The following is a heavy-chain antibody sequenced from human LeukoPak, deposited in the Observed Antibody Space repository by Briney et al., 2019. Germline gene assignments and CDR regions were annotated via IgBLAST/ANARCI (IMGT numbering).Heavy chain of an antibody. D-gene: IGHD4-23*01. CDR3: ARDLLNEGNHLDY. J-gene: IGHJ4*02. V-gene: IGHV4-30-4*01. Sequence: PSETLSLTCTVSGGSISSGDYYWSWIRQPPGKGLEWFGYIFYSGSTYYSPSLKSRVTISVDTSNNQFSLKLSSVTAADTAVYYCARDLLNEGNHLDYWGQGTLVTVSS. CDR2: IFYSGST. CDR1: GGSISSGDYY.